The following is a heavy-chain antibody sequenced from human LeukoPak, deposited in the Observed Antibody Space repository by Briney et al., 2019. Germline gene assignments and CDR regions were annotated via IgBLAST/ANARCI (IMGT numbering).Heavy chain of an antibody. D-gene: IGHD2-21*02. CDR1: GGPFSGYY. V-gene: IGHV4-34*01. Sequence: SETLSLTCAVSGGPFSGYYWSWIRQPPGKGLEWIGEINHRGSTNYNPSLMSRVTISVDTSKNQFSLKLSSVTAADTAVYYCARNGAYCGGDCYSSLALGNWGQGTLVSVSS. J-gene: IGHJ4*02. CDR3: ARNGAYCGGDCYSSLALGN. CDR2: INHRGST.